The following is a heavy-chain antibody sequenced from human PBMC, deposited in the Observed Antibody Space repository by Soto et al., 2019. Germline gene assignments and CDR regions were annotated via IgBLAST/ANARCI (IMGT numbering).Heavy chain of an antibody. CDR1: GYTFTSYG. CDR3: ARSRRALDEYSGSYYYYGMDV. J-gene: IGHJ6*02. CDR2: ISAYNGNT. V-gene: IGHV1-18*01. Sequence: QVQLVQSGAEVKKPGASVKVSCKASGYTFTSYGISWVRQAPGQGLEWMGWISAYNGNTNYAQKLQGRVTMTTDTSTSTAYMELRSLRSDDTAVYYCARSRRALDEYSGSYYYYGMDVWGQGTTVTVSS. D-gene: IGHD1-26*01.